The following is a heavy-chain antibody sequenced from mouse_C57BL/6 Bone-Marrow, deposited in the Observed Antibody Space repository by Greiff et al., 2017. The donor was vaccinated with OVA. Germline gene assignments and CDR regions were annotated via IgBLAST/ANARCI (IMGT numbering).Heavy chain of an antibody. CDR2: IDPSDSYT. D-gene: IGHD2-3*01. CDR3: ARWRGWLLPYFDY. Sequence: QVQLQQPGAELVKPGASVKLSCKASGYTFTSYWMQWVKQRPGQGLEWIGEIDPSDSYTNYNQKFKGKATLTVDTSSSTAYMQLSSLTSEDSAVYYCARWRGWLLPYFDYWGQGTTLTVSS. J-gene: IGHJ2*01. V-gene: IGHV1-50*01. CDR1: GYTFTSYW.